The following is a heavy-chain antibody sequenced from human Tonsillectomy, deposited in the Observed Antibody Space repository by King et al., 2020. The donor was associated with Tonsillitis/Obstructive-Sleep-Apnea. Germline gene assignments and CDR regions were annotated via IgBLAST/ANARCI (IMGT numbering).Heavy chain of an antibody. CDR1: GYTFTSYN. CDR3: ARAPPRHCSGGSCYSDYYYYMDV. Sequence: QLVQSGAEVKKPGASVKVSCKASGYTFTSYNIRWVRQAPGQGLEWMGWISAYNGNTDYAQKLQGRVTMTTDTSTSTAYMELRSLRSDDTAVYYCARAPPRHCSGGSCYSDYYYYMDVWGKGTTVTVSS. V-gene: IGHV1-18*01. CDR2: ISAYNGNT. J-gene: IGHJ6*03. D-gene: IGHD2-15*01.